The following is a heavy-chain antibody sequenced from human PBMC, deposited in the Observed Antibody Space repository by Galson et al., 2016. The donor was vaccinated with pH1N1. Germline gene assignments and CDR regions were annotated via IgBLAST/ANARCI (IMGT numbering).Heavy chain of an antibody. D-gene: IGHD1-14*01. V-gene: IGHV4-59*01. CDR2: IYYSGNT. J-gene: IGHJ6*03. CDR3: AAGKSEPGFYYDYMDV. Sequence: SETLSLTCTVSGGSIRNYYWTWIRQPPGKGLEWLGFIYYSGNTMYNPPLKSRVTTSVDMSNNQSYLRLTSVTAADAAIYFCAAGKSEPGFYYDYMDVWGKGTTVTVSS. CDR1: GGSIRNYY.